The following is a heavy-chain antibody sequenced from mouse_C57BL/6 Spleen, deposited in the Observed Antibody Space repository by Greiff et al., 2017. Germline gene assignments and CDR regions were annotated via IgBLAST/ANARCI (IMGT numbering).Heavy chain of an antibody. J-gene: IGHJ2*01. D-gene: IGHD1-1*01. Sequence: VQLQQSGPELVKPGASVKISCKASGYTFTDYYMNWVKQSHGKSLEWIGDINPNNGGTSYNQKFKGKATLTVDKSSSTAYMELRSLTSEDSAVYYCARGYYYGSSYPYYFDYWGQGTTLTVSS. V-gene: IGHV1-26*01. CDR3: ARGYYYGSSYPYYFDY. CDR2: INPNNGGT. CDR1: GYTFTDYY.